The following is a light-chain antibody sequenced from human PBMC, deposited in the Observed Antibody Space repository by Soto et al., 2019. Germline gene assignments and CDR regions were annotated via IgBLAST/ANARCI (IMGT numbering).Light chain of an antibody. Sequence: EIVLTQSPDTLSLSPGETATLSCGASQSVSSSHIAWYQQKPGQSPRLLIYDASNRATGIPARFSGSGSGTDFTLTISSLEPEDFAVYYCQQRSNWPRTFGQGTKVEIK. CDR1: QSVSSSH. J-gene: IGKJ1*01. CDR3: QQRSNWPRT. CDR2: DAS. V-gene: IGKV3D-20*02.